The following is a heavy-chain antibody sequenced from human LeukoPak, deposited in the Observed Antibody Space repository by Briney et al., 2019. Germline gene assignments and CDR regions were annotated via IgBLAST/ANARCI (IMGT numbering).Heavy chain of an antibody. CDR1: GESLSGYY. J-gene: IGHJ6*03. V-gene: IGHV4-34*01. Sequence: KTSETLSLTCAVYGESLSGYYWSWIRQPPGKGLEWIGEINHSGSTNYNPSLKSRVTISVDTSKNQFSLKLSSVTAADTAVYYCARHGMAALMYYYYYVDVWGKGTTVTVSS. CDR2: INHSGST. CDR3: ARHGMAALMYYYYYVDV. D-gene: IGHD6-6*01.